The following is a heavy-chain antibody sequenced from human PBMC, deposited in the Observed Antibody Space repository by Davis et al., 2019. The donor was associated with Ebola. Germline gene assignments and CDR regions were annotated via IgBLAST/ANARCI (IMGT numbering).Heavy chain of an antibody. D-gene: IGHD2-2*01. Sequence: SVKVSCKASGGTFSSYAISWVRQAPGQGLEWMGRIIPILGTANYAQKFQGRVTITADESTSTAYMELSSLRSEDTAVYYCARDSLCGSTSCWVRYWGQGTLVTVSS. CDR1: GGTFSSYA. J-gene: IGHJ4*02. V-gene: IGHV1-69*11. CDR2: IIPILGTA. CDR3: ARDSLCGSTSCWVRY.